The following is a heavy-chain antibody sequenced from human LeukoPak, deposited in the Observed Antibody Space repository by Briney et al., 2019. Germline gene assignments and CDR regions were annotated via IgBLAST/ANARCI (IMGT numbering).Heavy chain of an antibody. D-gene: IGHD6-13*01. CDR2: INHSGST. J-gene: IGHJ4*02. V-gene: IGHV4-34*01. Sequence: PSETLSLTCAVYGGSFSGYYWSWIRQPPGKGLEWIGEINHSGSTNYNPSLKSRVTISVDTSKNQFSLKLSSVTAADTAGYYCAGGGGGRSWYKTDFDDWGQGTLVTVS. CDR1: GGSFSGYY. CDR3: AGGGGGRSWYKTDFDD.